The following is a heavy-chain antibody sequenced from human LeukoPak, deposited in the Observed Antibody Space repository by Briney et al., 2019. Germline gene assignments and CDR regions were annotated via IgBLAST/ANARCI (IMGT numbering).Heavy chain of an antibody. J-gene: IGHJ4*02. Sequence: PGGSLRLSCAASGFTFSSYAMHWVRQAPGKGLEWVSVITYDGSNKYYADSVKGRFTISRDNSKNTLYLQMNSLRAEDTAVYYCARDPDYYGSGSYDSYFDYWGQGTLVTVSS. CDR3: ARDPDYYGSGSYDSYFDY. CDR2: ITYDGSNK. V-gene: IGHV3-30-3*01. D-gene: IGHD3-10*01. CDR1: GFTFSSYA.